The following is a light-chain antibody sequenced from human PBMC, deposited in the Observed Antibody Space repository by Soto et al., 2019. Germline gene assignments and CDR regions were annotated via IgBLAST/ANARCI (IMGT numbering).Light chain of an antibody. J-gene: IGKJ4*01. CDR2: GAS. Sequence: DIQMTQSPSSLSASVGDRVTITCRASQSISTDLNWYQQKPGKAPRLLIFGASNLQSGVSSRFSGSGSGTDFTRTISSLQPDDFASYFCTQTNIRPRPCGGETRVEVK. V-gene: IGKV1-39*01. CDR3: TQTNIRPRP. CDR1: QSISTD.